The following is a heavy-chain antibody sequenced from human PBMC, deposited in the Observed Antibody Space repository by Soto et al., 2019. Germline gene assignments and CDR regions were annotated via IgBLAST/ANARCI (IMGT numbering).Heavy chain of an antibody. CDR3: VRDFIVGNALDY. Sequence: PGGSLRLSCAASGFTFSSYSMNWVRQAPGKGLEWVSSISSSSSYIYYADSVKGRFTISRDNAKNSLYLQMNSLRAEDTAVYYCVRDFIVGNALDYWGQGTLVTVSS. CDR2: ISSSSSYI. J-gene: IGHJ4*02. V-gene: IGHV3-21*01. D-gene: IGHD3-16*02. CDR1: GFTFSSYS.